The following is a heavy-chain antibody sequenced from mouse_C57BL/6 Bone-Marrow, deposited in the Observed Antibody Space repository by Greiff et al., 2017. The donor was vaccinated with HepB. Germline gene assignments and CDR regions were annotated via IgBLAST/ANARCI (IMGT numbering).Heavy chain of an antibody. CDR1: EYEFPSHD. D-gene: IGHD1-1*01. V-gene: IGHV5-2*01. CDR2: INSDGGST. Sequence: VQLKESGGGLVQPGESLKLSCESNEYEFPSHDMSWVRKTPEKRLELVAAINSDGGSTYYPDTMERRFIISRDNTKKTLYLQMSSLRSEDTALYYCARIGYYGSSTDYYAMDYWGKGTSVTVSS. CDR3: ARIGYYGSSTDYYAMDY. J-gene: IGHJ4*01.